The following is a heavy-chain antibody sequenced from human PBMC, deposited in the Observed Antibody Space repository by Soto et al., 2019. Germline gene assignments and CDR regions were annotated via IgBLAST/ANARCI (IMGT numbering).Heavy chain of an antibody. V-gene: IGHV3-48*02. CDR3: ARVIMDV. Sequence: PGGSLRLSCAASGFPFSSYSMNWVRQAPGKGLEWVSYISSSSSTIYYADSVKGRFTISRDNAKNSLYLQMNSLRDADTAVYYCARVIMDVWGQGTTVTVSS. J-gene: IGHJ6*02. CDR1: GFPFSSYS. CDR2: ISSSSSTI.